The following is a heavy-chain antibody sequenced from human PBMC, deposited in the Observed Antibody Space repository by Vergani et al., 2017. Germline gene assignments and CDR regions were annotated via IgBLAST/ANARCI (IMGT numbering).Heavy chain of an antibody. V-gene: IGHV3-15*01. CDR1: GFTFSNAW. J-gene: IGHJ4*02. Sequence: EVQLVESGGGLVKPGGSLRLSCAASGFTFSNAWMSWVRQAPGKGLEWVGRIKSKTDGGTTDYAAPVKGRFTISRDDSKNTLYLQMNSLKTEDTAVYYCAKDRWELQRGGLDYWGQGTLVTVSS. CDR2: IKSKTDGGTT. CDR3: AKDRWELQRGGLDY. D-gene: IGHD1-26*01.